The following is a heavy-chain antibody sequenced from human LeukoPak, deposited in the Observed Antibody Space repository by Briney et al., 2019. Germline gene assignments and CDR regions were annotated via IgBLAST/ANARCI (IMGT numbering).Heavy chain of an antibody. Sequence: PGGSLRLSCSVSGFTFSSYAMLWVRQAPGKGLEYVSVISSNGGSTYYADSVKGRFTISRDNSKKTLYLQMSSLRAEDTVVYYCVKDYRSWGRDYWGQGTLVTVSS. D-gene: IGHD3-16*01. J-gene: IGHJ4*02. CDR2: ISSNGGST. CDR1: GFTFSSYA. V-gene: IGHV3-64D*09. CDR3: VKDYRSWGRDY.